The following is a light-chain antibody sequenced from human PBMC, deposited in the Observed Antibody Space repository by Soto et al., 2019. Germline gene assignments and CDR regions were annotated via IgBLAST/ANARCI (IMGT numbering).Light chain of an antibody. CDR2: GAS. CDR3: QQYYKWPLT. J-gene: IGKJ5*01. V-gene: IGKV3-15*01. CDR1: QSVSSS. Sequence: EIVMTQSPATLSVSPGERATLSCRASQSVSSSLAWYQQKPGQGPRLLIYGASTRATDIPARFSGSVSGTEFTLTISSLQSEDFVVYYCQQYYKWPLTFGQGTRLEIK.